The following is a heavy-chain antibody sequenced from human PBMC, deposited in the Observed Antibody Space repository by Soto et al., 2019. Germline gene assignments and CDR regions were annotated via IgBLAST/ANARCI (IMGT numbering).Heavy chain of an antibody. D-gene: IGHD2-8*01. CDR1: GFTFSTYA. V-gene: IGHV3-23*01. CDR2: ITTSGGNT. Sequence: EVQLLESGGGLVQPGGSLRLSCAASGFTFSTYAMSWVRQAPGKGLEWVSTITTSGGNTYYADSVQGRFTISRDTSKNTLYLQMNSLRAEDTAVYYCAGRYCTNGVCYTNYCYYIDVWGKGTTVTVSS. CDR3: AGRYCTNGVCYTNYCYYIDV. J-gene: IGHJ6*03.